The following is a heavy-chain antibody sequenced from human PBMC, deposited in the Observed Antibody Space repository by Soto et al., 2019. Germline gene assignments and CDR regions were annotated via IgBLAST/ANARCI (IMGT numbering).Heavy chain of an antibody. Sequence: GASVKVSCKASGGTFSSYAISWVRQAPGQGLEWMGGIIPIFGTANYAQKFQGRVTITADESTSTAYMELSSLRSEDTAVYYCARSGDCSSTSCSNSFYYYYGMDVWGQGTTVTVS. V-gene: IGHV1-69*13. J-gene: IGHJ6*02. CDR2: IIPIFGTA. CDR1: GGTFSSYA. CDR3: ARSGDCSSTSCSNSFYYYYGMDV. D-gene: IGHD2-2*01.